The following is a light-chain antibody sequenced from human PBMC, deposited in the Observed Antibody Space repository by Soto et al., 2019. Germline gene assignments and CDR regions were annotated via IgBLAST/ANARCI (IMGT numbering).Light chain of an antibody. V-gene: IGLV1-51*01. Sequence: QSVLTQPPSVSAAPGQKVTISCSGSSSNIVSNYVSWYQHLPGTAPKFLIYQNTKRASGSPDRFSASKSGMSATLDITGLQTGDEAKYYCATWDDSLSAVVFGGGTKVTVL. CDR1: SSNIVSNY. CDR2: QNT. CDR3: ATWDDSLSAVV. J-gene: IGLJ2*01.